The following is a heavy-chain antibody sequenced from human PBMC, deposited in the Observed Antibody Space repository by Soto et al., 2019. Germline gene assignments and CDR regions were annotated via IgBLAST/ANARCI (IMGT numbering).Heavy chain of an antibody. CDR2: VFSNDEK. Sequence: SGPTLVNPTETLTLTCTVSGFSLSNARMGVSWIRQTPGKAPEWLAHVFSNDEKSYSTSLKSRLTISRDTSKSQVVLSMTNMDPVDSATYYCARIPDYDILTGYQYYYYDMDVWGQGTTATVSS. V-gene: IGHV2-26*01. D-gene: IGHD3-9*01. CDR3: ARIPDYDILTGYQYYYYDMDV. J-gene: IGHJ6*02. CDR1: GFSLSNARMG.